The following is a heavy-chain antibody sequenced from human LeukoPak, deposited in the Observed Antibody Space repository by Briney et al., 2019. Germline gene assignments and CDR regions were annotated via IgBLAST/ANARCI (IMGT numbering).Heavy chain of an antibody. CDR1: GFTVSSNY. D-gene: IGHD5-24*01. CDR2: IYSGGST. J-gene: IGHJ4*02. CDR3: ASTGRWLQFPFDY. V-gene: IGHV3-53*01. Sequence: GGSLRLSCAASGFTVSSNYMSWVRQAPGKGLEWVLVIYSGGSTYYADSVKGRFTISRDNSKNTLYLQMNSLRAEDTAVYYCASTGRWLQFPFDYWGQGTLVTVSS.